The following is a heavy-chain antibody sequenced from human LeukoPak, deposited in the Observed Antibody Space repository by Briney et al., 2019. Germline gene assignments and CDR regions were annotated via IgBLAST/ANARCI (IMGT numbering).Heavy chain of an antibody. D-gene: IGHD3-10*01. CDR2: ISAYNGNT. V-gene: IGHV1-18*04. Sequence: GASVKVSCKASGYTFTSYGISWVRRAPGQGLEWMGWISAYNGNTNYAQKLQGRVTMTTDTSTSTAYMELRSLRSDDTAVYYCARTPYGSGIYYFDYWGQGTLVTVSS. J-gene: IGHJ4*02. CDR1: GYTFTSYG. CDR3: ARTPYGSGIYYFDY.